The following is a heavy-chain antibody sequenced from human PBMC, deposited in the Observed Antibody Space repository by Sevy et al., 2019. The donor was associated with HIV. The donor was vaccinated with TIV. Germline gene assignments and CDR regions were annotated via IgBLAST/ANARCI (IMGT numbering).Heavy chain of an antibody. CDR3: AKAPVRQTYFDY. J-gene: IGHJ4*02. D-gene: IGHD3-10*01. Sequence: GESLKISCAASGFTFSSYGMHWVRQAPGKGLEWVAFIRYDGSNKYYADSVKGRFTISRDNSKNTLYLQMNSLRAEDTAVYYCAKAPVRQTYFDYWGQGTLVTVSS. CDR1: GFTFSSYG. V-gene: IGHV3-30*02. CDR2: IRYDGSNK.